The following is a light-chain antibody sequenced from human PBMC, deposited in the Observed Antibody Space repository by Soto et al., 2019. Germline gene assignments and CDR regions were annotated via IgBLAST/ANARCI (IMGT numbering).Light chain of an antibody. J-gene: IGKJ4*01. CDR1: QSVSSN. CDR3: QQAATFPLT. Sequence: EIVLIQSPATLSLSPGERATLSCRASQSVSSNLAWYQQNPGQAPRLLIFDASNRATGIPARFSGSGSGTDFTLTISSLEPEDFATYYCQQAATFPLTFGGGTDVEI. V-gene: IGKV3-11*01. CDR2: DAS.